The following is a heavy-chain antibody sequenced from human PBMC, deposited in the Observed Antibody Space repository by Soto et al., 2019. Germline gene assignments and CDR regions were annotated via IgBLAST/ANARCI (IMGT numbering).Heavy chain of an antibody. Sequence: EVQLVESGGGLLQPGGSLRLSCAASGFTFSTYWMHWVRQAPGKGLVWGSRIKTDGSVTTYADSVKGRFTISRDNAKNTLYLQMNTLRAEDTAVYYCARDLGGSHDYWGRGTLVTVSS. CDR2: IKTDGSVT. V-gene: IGHV3-74*01. D-gene: IGHD3-16*01. CDR1: GFTFSTYW. CDR3: ARDLGGSHDY. J-gene: IGHJ4*02.